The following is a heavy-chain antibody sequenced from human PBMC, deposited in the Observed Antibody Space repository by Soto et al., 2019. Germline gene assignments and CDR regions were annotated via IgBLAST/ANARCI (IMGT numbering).Heavy chain of an antibody. V-gene: IGHV4-61*01. Sequence: SETLCLTCTVSGGSITSDNYNWTWIRQQTGKGLEWIGYIYYSGSTNYNPSLKSRVTISVDTSKNQFSLKLNSMTAADTAVYYCARHNYGSGSTYFDYWGQGTLVTVSS. CDR3: ARHNYGSGSTYFDY. CDR1: GGSITSDNYN. J-gene: IGHJ4*02. D-gene: IGHD3-10*01. CDR2: IYYSGST.